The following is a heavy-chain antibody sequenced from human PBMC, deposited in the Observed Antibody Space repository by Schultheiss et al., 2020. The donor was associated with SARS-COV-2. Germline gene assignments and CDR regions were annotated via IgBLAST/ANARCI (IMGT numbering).Heavy chain of an antibody. V-gene: IGHV7-4-1*02. CDR3: AREGQWYDSSGYGVDY. CDR2: INTNTGNP. CDR1: GYTFTSYA. Sequence: GESLKISCKASGYTFTSYAMNWVRQAPGQGLEWMGWINTNTGNPTYAQGFTGRFVFSLDTSVSTAYLQISSLKAEDTAVYYCAREGQWYDSSGYGVDYWGPGTLVTVSS. J-gene: IGHJ4*02. D-gene: IGHD3-22*01.